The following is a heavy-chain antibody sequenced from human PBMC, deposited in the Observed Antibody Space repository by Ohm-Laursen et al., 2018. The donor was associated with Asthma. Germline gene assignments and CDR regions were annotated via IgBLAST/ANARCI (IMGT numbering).Heavy chain of an antibody. J-gene: IGHJ3*02. D-gene: IGHD2-21*01. CDR2: ISAYNGNT. CDR3: ARTTYCGGDCYSGAFDI. CDR1: GYTFTSYG. V-gene: IGHV1-18*01. Sequence: SVKVSCKASGYTFTSYGISWVRQAPGQGLEWMGWISAYNGNTNYAQKLQGRVTMTTDTSTSTAYMELRSLRSDDTAVYYCARTTYCGGDCYSGAFDIWGQGTMVTVSS.